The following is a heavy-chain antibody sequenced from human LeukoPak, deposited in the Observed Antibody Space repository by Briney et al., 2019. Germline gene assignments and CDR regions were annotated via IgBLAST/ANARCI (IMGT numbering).Heavy chain of an antibody. CDR1: GGTFSSYA. J-gene: IGHJ6*03. CDR2: IIPIFGTA. CDR3: TSSEIGSTSPYYYYYYMDV. Sequence: SVKVSCKASGGTFSSYAISWGRQAPGQGLEWMGGIIPIFGTANYAQKFQGRVTITTDESTSTAYMELRSLRSENTAVYYCTSSEIGSTSPYYYYYYMDVWGKGTTVTVSS. V-gene: IGHV1-69*05. D-gene: IGHD2-2*01.